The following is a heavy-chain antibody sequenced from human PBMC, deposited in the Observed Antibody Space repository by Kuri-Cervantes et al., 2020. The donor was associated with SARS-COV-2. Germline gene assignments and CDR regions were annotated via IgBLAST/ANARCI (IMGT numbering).Heavy chain of an antibody. CDR2: INPNSGGT. J-gene: IGHJ4*02. Sequence: ASVKVSCKASGYTFTDYYMHWVRQAPGQGLEWVGWINPNSGGTNYAQKLQGRVTMTRDTSISTVYMELSRLRSDDTAVYYCARGGFRLATMSSWEDYRGQGTMVTVSS. V-gene: IGHV1-2*02. CDR3: ARGGFRLATMSSWEDY. D-gene: IGHD5-24*01. CDR1: GYTFTDYY.